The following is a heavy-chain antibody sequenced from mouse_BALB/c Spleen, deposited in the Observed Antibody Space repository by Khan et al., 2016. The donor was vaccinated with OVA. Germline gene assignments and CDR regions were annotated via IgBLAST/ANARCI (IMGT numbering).Heavy chain of an antibody. CDR3: TDGYYRDAMDY. J-gene: IGHJ4*01. V-gene: IGHV1-37*01. D-gene: IGHD2-3*01. CDR1: GYSFTGYF. CDR2: INPYNGDT. Sequence: EVQLEESGPELVKPGASVKISCKASGYSFTGYFMNWVKQSHGKSLEWVGRINPYNGDTFYNQNFKGKATLTVDKSYNTAHMELLSLTSEDSAVHDCTDGYYRDAMDYWGQGTSVTVSS.